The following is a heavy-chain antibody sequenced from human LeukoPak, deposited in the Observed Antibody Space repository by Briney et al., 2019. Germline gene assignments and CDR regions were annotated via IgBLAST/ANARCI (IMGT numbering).Heavy chain of an antibody. CDR3: ARVHYYGSGSSNWFDP. V-gene: IGHV1-69*05. CDR2: IIPIFGTA. CDR1: EGTFNNYA. J-gene: IGHJ5*02. Sequence: SVKVSCKASEGTFNNYAISWVRQAPGQGLEWMGGIIPIFGTANYAQKFQGRVTITTDESTSTAYMELSSLRSEDTAVYYCARVHYYGSGSSNWFDPWGQGTLVTVSS. D-gene: IGHD3-10*01.